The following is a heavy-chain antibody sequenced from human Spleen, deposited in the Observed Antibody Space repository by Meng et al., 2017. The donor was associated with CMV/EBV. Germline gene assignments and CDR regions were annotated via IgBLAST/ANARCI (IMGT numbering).Heavy chain of an antibody. Sequence: ASVKVSCKASGYTFTSYGISWVRQAPGQGLEWMGWISAYNGNTNYAQKLQGRVTMTTDTSTSTAYMELRSLRSDDTAVYYCARDLFGFFGSGSFFFDYWGQGTLVTVS. CDR1: GYTFTSYG. D-gene: IGHD3-10*01. CDR3: ARDLFGFFGSGSFFFDY. CDR2: ISAYNGNT. J-gene: IGHJ4*02. V-gene: IGHV1-18*01.